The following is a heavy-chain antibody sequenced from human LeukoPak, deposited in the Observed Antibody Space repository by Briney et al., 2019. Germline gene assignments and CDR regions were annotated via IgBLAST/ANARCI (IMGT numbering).Heavy chain of an antibody. Sequence: NPSETLSLTCTVSGGSISSGDYYWSWIRQPPGKGLEWIGYIYYSGSTYYNPSLKSRVTISVDTSKNQFSLKLSSVTAADTAVYYCARGVVPAANALDYWGQGTLVTVSS. CDR1: GGSISSGDYY. V-gene: IGHV4-30-4*01. CDR3: ARGVVPAANALDY. CDR2: IYYSGST. D-gene: IGHD2-2*01. J-gene: IGHJ4*02.